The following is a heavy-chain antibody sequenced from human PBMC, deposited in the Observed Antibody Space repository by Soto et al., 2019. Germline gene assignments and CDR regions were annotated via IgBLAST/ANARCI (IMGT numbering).Heavy chain of an antibody. Sequence: GGSLRLSCAASGFAFSSYAMSWVRQAPGKGLEWVSAISGSGGSTYYADSVKGRFTISRDNSKNTLYLQMNSLRAEDTAVYYCAKGTKIAAAGHCYYYGMDVWGQGTTVTVSS. D-gene: IGHD6-13*01. CDR1: GFAFSSYA. J-gene: IGHJ6*02. V-gene: IGHV3-23*01. CDR2: ISGSGGST. CDR3: AKGTKIAAAGHCYYYGMDV.